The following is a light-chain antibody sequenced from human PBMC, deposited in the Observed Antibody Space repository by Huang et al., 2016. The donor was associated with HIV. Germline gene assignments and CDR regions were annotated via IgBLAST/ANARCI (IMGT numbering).Light chain of an antibody. CDR2: GAS. J-gene: IGKJ1*01. V-gene: IGKV3-20*01. CDR1: QSVSSIY. CDR3: QQYGSSPWT. Sequence: EIVLTQSPGTLSLSRGERATLSCRASQSVSSIYLAWYQQKPGQSPRLLIYGASSRDTGIPDRFSGSGCGTDFTLTISRLEPEDFAVYYCQQYGSSPWTFGQGTKVEIK.